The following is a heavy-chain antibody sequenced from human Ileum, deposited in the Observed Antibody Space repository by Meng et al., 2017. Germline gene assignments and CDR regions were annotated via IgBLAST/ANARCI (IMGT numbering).Heavy chain of an antibody. J-gene: IGHJ4*02. CDR3: GRAPDY. V-gene: IGHV4-39*06. CDR1: GSMPGADSYY. Sequence: RLQLRGSGPGVVQAWQTLSLTCRVSGSMPGADSYYWGWIRQSPGKGLEWIGSHYYSGKTYYNPSLKSRVTISVDASKSQFSLKLTSVTAADTAVYFCGRAPDYWGQGTLVTVSS. CDR2: HYYSGKT.